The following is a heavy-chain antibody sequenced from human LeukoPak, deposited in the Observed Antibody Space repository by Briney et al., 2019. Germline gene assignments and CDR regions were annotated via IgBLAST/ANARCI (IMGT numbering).Heavy chain of an antibody. J-gene: IGHJ6*02. CDR3: ARHPDYVRGIYYYYYCGMDV. Sequence: PSETLSLTCTVSGGSISSSSYYWGWIRQPPGKGLEWIGSIYYSGSTYYNPSLKSRVTISVDTSKNQFSLKLSSVTAADTAVYYCARHPDYVRGIYYYYYCGMDVWGQGTTVTVSS. CDR2: IYYSGST. CDR1: GGSISSSSYY. V-gene: IGHV4-39*01. D-gene: IGHD3-16*01.